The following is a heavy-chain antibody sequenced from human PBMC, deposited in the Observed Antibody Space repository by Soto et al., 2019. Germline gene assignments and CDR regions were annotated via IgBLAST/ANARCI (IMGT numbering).Heavy chain of an antibody. J-gene: IGHJ6*02. D-gene: IGHD2-2*01. CDR1: GGSFNTNS. CDR2: IIPIFGTT. V-gene: IGHV1-69*13. CDR3: ARDLARDIIVVPAANSYGMDV. Sequence: VASVKVSCKASGGSFNTNSISWVRQAPGQGLEWMGGIIPIFGTTNYAQTFQGRVTISADESTSTAYMELSSLTSEDTAVYYCARDLARDIIVVPAANSYGMDVWGQGTTVTVSS.